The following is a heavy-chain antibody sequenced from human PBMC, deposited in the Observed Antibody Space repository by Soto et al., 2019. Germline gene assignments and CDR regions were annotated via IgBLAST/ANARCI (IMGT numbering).Heavy chain of an antibody. CDR2: ISSSGSYI. V-gene: IGHV3-21*01. J-gene: IGHJ5*02. D-gene: IGHD5-18*01. Sequence: GGSLRLSCAASGFTFSSYTMNWVRQAPGKGLEWVSSISSSGSYIHYADSVKGRFTISRDNAKNSLFLQMDSLRAEDTAVYYCARDVETSMDGLNYFDPWGQGTLVTVS. CDR3: ARDVETSMDGLNYFDP. CDR1: GFTFSSYT.